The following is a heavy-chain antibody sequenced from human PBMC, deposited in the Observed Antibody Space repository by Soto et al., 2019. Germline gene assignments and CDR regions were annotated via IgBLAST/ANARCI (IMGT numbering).Heavy chain of an antibody. J-gene: IGHJ4*02. D-gene: IGHD3-16*01. CDR2: IYYNGNT. V-gene: IGHV4-59*01. CDR3: ASVTFGGVVLAH. Sequence: SSETLSLTCSVSAASFSKYYWTWIRQPPGKGLEWIGYIYYNGNTNYNPSLERRLIVSIDTSKKQFSLTLNSVTAADTAVYYCASVTFGGVVLAHWGQGTQVTVSS. CDR1: AASFSKYY.